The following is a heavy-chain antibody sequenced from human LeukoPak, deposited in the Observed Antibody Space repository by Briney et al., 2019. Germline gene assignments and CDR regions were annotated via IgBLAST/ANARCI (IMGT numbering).Heavy chain of an antibody. Sequence: QTGGSLRLSCAASGFNFEDHAMNWVRQAPGKGLEWVSGISWNSGSIAYADSVKGRFTISRDNAKNSLYLQMNSLRAEDTALYYCAKDDSGGGYYDSSGRFYYFDYWGQGTLVTVSS. CDR2: ISWNSGSI. V-gene: IGHV3-9*01. CDR3: AKDDSGGGYYDSSGRFYYFDY. J-gene: IGHJ4*02. CDR1: GFNFEDHA. D-gene: IGHD3-22*01.